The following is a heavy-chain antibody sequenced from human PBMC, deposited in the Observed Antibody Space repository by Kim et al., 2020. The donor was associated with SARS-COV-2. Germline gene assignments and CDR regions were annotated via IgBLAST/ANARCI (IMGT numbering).Heavy chain of an antibody. CDR2: IYYSGST. CDR3: ARITIFGVVTYWYFDL. CDR1: GGSISSYY. J-gene: IGHJ2*01. D-gene: IGHD3-3*01. Sequence: SETLSLTCTVSGGSISSYYWSWIRQPPGKGLEWIGYIYYSGSTNYNPSLKSRVTISVDTSKNQFSLKLSSVTAADTAVYYCARITIFGVVTYWYFDLWGRGTLVTVSS. V-gene: IGHV4-59*08.